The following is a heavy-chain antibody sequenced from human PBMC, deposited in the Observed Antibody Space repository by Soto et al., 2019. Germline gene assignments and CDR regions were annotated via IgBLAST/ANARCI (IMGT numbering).Heavy chain of an antibody. J-gene: IGHJ6*02. V-gene: IGHV3-21*01. CDR2: ISAGGTTA. CDR3: ARGVPGYYAVDV. CDR1: GFSFTSYT. Sequence: PGGSLRLSCAASGFSFTSYTMNWVRQAPGKGLEWVASISAGGTTANYAVSVSGRFTISRDNAKNTLYLQLNSLSDEDTAVYYCARGVPGYYAVDVWGQGTTVTVSS.